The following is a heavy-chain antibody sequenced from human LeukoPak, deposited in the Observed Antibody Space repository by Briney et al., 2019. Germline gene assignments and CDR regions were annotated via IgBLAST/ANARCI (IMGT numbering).Heavy chain of an antibody. CDR3: ARDNCGGDCFHDY. CDR2: LYTRGSI. CDR1: GASISDYY. D-gene: IGHD2-21*02. V-gene: IGHV4-4*07. J-gene: IGHJ4*02. Sequence: PSETLSLTCTVSGASISDYYWSWIRQSAGKGLEWIGHLYTRGSINYNPSLKSRVTMSVDTSKNQFSLRLNSLTAADTAIYYCARDNCGGDCFHDYWGQGTLVTVSS.